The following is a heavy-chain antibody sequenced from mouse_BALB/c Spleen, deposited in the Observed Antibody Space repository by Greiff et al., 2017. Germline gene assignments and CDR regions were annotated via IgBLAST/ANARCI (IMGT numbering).Heavy chain of an antibody. CDR3: ARSRGYYAMDY. CDR2: IDPANGNT. V-gene: IGHV14-3*02. J-gene: IGHJ4*01. CDR1: GFNIKDTY. Sequence: EVMLVESGAELVKPGASVKLSCTASGFNIKDTYMHWVKQRPEQGLEWIGRIDPANGNTKYDPKFQGKATITADTSSNTAYLQLSSLTSEDTAVYYCARSRGYYAMDYWGQGTSVTVSS.